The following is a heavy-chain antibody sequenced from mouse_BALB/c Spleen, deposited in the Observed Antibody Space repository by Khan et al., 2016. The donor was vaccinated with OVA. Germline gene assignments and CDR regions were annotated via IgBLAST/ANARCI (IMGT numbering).Heavy chain of an antibody. CDR2: IYPGTGST. D-gene: IGHD3-3*01. J-gene: IGHJ4*01. CDR1: GYIFTNYW. V-gene: IGHV1-76*01. Sequence: QVQLKESGAELVRPGASVKLSCKTSGYIFTNYWIHWVKQRSGQGLEWIARIYPGTGSTYSNEKFKGKATLTADKSSHTAYMQLSSLTSEDSAVSCGARGAVTSHAMDSWGQGTSVTVSS. CDR3: ARGAVTSHAMDS.